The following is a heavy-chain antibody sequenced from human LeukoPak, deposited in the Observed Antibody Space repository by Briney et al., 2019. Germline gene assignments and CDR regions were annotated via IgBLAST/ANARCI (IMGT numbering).Heavy chain of an antibody. D-gene: IGHD3-10*01. V-gene: IGHV3-64D*06. CDR1: GFTFSTYA. Sequence: GGSLRLSCEAPGFTFSTYAMSWVRQAPGKGLEYVSAISSNGGSTYYADSVKGRFTISRDNSKNTLYLQMSSLRAEDTAVYYCVKDGSGSYYTYYFDYWGQGTLVTVSS. CDR3: VKDGSGSYYTYYFDY. CDR2: ISSNGGST. J-gene: IGHJ4*02.